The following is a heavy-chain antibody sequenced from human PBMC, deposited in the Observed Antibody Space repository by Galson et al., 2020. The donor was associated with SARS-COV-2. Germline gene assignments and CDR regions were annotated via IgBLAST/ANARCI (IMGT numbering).Heavy chain of an antibody. Sequence: ASVKVSCKASGYTFNSYGISWVRQAPGHGLEWMGWISAYNGNTNYAQKLQGRVTMTTDTSTSTAYMELRSLRSDDTAVYYCARDWLRGCYYYYMDVWGKGTTVTVSS. CDR2: ISAYNGNT. CDR1: GYTFNSYG. D-gene: IGHD3-10*01. J-gene: IGHJ6*03. CDR3: ARDWLRGCYYYYMDV. V-gene: IGHV1-18*01.